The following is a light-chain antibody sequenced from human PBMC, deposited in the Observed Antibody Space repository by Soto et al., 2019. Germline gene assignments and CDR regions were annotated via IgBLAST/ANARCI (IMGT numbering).Light chain of an antibody. Sequence: EIVLTQSPGTLSLSPGERATLSCRSSHSVSSNYLAWYQQKPGQAPRLLIYDVSSRATGIPGRFSGSGSGTDFTLTISGLEPVDFAVYYCQQYGISPTFGQGTKVEIK. CDR3: QQYGISPT. J-gene: IGKJ1*01. V-gene: IGKV3-20*01. CDR2: DVS. CDR1: HSVSSNY.